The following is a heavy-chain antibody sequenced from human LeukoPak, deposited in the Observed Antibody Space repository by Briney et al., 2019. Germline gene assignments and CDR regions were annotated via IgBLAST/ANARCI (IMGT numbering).Heavy chain of an antibody. Sequence: GGSLRLSCAASGFTFSNAWMSWVRQAPGKGLEWVGRIKSKTDGGTTDYAAPVKGRFTISRDDSKNTLYLQMNSLKTEDTALYYCTAFLPYGSGSHYRVYYYYYMDVGCKGTGVMVSS. CDR1: GFTFSNAW. CDR2: IKSKTDGGTT. D-gene: IGHD3-10*01. J-gene: IGHJ6*03. CDR3: TAFLPYGSGSHYRVYYYYYMDV. V-gene: IGHV3-15*01.